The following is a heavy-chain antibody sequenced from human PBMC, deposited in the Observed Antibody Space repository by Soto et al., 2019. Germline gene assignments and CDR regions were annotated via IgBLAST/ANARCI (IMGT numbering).Heavy chain of an antibody. V-gene: IGHV3-30*04. CDR1: GFIFRNYA. Sequence: QVELVESGGGVVQPGTSLRLSCAASGFIFRNYAMHWARQAPGKGLEWVADISYDERNIHYPDSVKGRFTISRDNSKNTLFLQMNNLRPEDRAVYYCARDSWGFDCWGQGTLVTVSS. J-gene: IGHJ4*02. CDR2: ISYDERNI. CDR3: ARDSWGFDC. D-gene: IGHD2-15*01.